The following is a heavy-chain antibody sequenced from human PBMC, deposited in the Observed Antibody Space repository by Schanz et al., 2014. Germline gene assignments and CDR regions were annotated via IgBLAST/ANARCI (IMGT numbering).Heavy chain of an antibody. J-gene: IGHJ4*02. V-gene: IGHV3-23*04. CDR3: AKIERNED. Sequence: EVQLVESGGGVVQPGRSLRLSCAASGFGFSSYSMNWVRQAPGKGLEWVSTIGTSGGTNYAESVKGRFTISRDNSKNTLYLQMNSLRAEDTAVYFCAKIERNEDWGQGTLVTVSS. D-gene: IGHD1-1*01. CDR1: GFGFSSYS. CDR2: IGTSGGT.